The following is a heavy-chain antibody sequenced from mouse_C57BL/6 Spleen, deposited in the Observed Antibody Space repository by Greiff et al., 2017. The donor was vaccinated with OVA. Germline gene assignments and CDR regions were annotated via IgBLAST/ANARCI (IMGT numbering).Heavy chain of an antibody. CDR3: ARVLGYYFDY. Sequence: VQLKESGGGLVKPGGSLKLSCAASGFTFSDYGMHWVRQAPEKGLEWVAYISSGSSTIYYAVPVKGRLTISRDNAKNTLFLQMTSLWSEDTAMYYCARVLGYYFDYWGQGTTLTVSS. CDR1: GFTFSDYG. J-gene: IGHJ2*01. CDR2: ISSGSSTI. D-gene: IGHD4-1*01. V-gene: IGHV5-17*01.